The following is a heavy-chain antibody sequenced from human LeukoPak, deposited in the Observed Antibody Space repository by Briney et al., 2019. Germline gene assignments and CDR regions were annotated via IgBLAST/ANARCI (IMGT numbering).Heavy chain of an antibody. CDR3: AREGYYGAFDI. J-gene: IGHJ3*02. D-gene: IGHD3-10*01. CDR1: GFTFSSYS. Sequence: GGSLRLSCAASGFTFSSYSINWVRQAPGKGLEWVSSISSISTYICYADSVKGRFTISRDNAKNSLSLQMNSLRDDDTAVYYCAREGYYGAFDIWGQGTMVTVSS. CDR2: ISSISTYI. V-gene: IGHV3-21*01.